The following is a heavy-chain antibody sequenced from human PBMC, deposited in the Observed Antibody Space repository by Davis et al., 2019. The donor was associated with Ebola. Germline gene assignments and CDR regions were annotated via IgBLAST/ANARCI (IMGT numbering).Heavy chain of an antibody. Sequence: GESLKISCAASRFIFSNYWMSWVRQAPGKGPEWVAIIKPDGGEKNYVDSAKGRFTISRDNAKNSLYLQMNSLRDEDTAVYYCGTTIFEAIDIWGQGTMVTVSS. J-gene: IGHJ3*02. CDR3: GTTIFEAIDI. CDR1: RFIFSNYW. CDR2: IKPDGGEK. V-gene: IGHV3-7*01. D-gene: IGHD3-3*01.